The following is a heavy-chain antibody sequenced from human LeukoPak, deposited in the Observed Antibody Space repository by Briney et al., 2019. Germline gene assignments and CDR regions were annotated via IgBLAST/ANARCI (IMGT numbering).Heavy chain of an antibody. J-gene: IGHJ3*02. Sequence: GESLKISCKGSGYSFTSYWIGWVRQMPGKGLGWMGIIYPGDSDTRYSPSFQGQVTISADKSISTAYLQWSSLKASDTAMYYCARRAYGSGSYKAFDIWGQGTMVTVSS. D-gene: IGHD3-10*01. CDR2: IYPGDSDT. CDR1: GYSFTSYW. V-gene: IGHV5-51*01. CDR3: ARRAYGSGSYKAFDI.